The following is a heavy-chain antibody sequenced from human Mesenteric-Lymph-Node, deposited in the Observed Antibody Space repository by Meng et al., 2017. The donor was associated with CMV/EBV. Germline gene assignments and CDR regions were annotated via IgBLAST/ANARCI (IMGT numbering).Heavy chain of an antibody. J-gene: IGHJ4*02. V-gene: IGHV3-66*02. Sequence: GESLKISCAGSGLMLSSMYMNWVRQAPGKGLEWVSLLYSGNTTYYADSVTGRFTISRDISKNTLYLQMNSLRAGDTAIYYCARGRRYCTSNSCYIFDAWGQGTLVTVSS. D-gene: IGHD2-2*02. CDR1: GLMLSSMY. CDR3: ARGRRYCTSNSCYIFDA. CDR2: LYSGNTT.